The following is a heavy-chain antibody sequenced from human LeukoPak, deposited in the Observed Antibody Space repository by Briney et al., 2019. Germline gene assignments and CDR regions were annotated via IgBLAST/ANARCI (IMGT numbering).Heavy chain of an antibody. D-gene: IGHD3-22*01. V-gene: IGHV3-30*02. CDR1: GFTFSSYG. CDR3: AKTLRKEYDSSGYYVMDY. CDR2: IRYDGSNK. Sequence: PGGSLRLSCAASGFTFSSYGMHWVRQAPGKGLEWVAFIRYDGSNKYYADSVKGRFTISRDNSKNTLYLQMNSLRAEDTAVYYCAKTLRKEYDSSGYYVMDYWGQGTLVTVSS. J-gene: IGHJ4*02.